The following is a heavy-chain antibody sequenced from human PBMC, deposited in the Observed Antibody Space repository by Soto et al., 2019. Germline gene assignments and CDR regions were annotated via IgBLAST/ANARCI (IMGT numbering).Heavy chain of an antibody. J-gene: IGHJ4*02. CDR3: AGGRGCSSTSSYAGYSSSWYEVDY. V-gene: IGHV3-48*04. CDR1: GFTFSSYS. D-gene: IGHD2-2*01. Sequence: GESLKISCAASGFTFSSYSMNWVRQAPGKGLEWVSYISSSSSTIYYADSVKGRFTISRDNAKNSLYLQMNSLRADDTAVYYCAGGRGCSSTSSYAGYSSSWYEVDYWGQGTLVTVSS. CDR2: ISSSSSTI.